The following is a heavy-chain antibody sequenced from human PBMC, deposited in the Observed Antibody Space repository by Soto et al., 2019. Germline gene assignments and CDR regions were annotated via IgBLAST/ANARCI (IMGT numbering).Heavy chain of an antibody. Sequence: ASVKVSCKASGYTFTSYAMHWVRQAPGQRLEWMGWINAGNGNTKYSQKFQGRVTITRDTSASTAYMELSSLRSEDTAVYYCASEWFGEFQYYYYYYGMDVWGQGATVTV. CDR1: GYTFTSYA. J-gene: IGHJ6*02. CDR3: ASEWFGEFQYYYYYYGMDV. CDR2: INAGNGNT. D-gene: IGHD3-10*01. V-gene: IGHV1-3*01.